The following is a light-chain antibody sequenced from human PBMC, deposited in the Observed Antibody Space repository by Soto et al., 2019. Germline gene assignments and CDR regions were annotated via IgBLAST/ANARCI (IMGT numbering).Light chain of an antibody. V-gene: IGKV3-20*01. CDR2: GAS. J-gene: IGKJ1*01. CDR1: ESISSKY. CDR3: HQYSCPWT. Sequence: EIELTQSPGILPLSPGEGATLSCRASESISSKYLAWYQQKPGQAPRLLIYGASSRAAGIPNRFSGSGSGKYFTLTISRLDAEDFVFYYWHQYSCPWTFGQGTKVEIK.